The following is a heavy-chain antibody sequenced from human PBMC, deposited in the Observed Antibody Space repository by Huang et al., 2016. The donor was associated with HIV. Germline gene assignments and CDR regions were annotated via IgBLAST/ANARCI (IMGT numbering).Heavy chain of an antibody. CDR3: ARGPIRFLAWLLNFDY. V-gene: IGHV3-30*03. CDR2: ISYDEDNK. D-gene: IGHD3-3*01. J-gene: IGHJ4*02. CDR1: GFTFSSYG. Sequence: QILLIESGGGVVQPGRSLRLSCAASGFTFSSYGMHWVRQAPGKGVEWVAVISYDEDNKYYADAVRGRFTLSRDNSKNTLYLQMNSLRIEDTAVYYCARGPIRFLAWLLNFDYWGQGALVTVSS.